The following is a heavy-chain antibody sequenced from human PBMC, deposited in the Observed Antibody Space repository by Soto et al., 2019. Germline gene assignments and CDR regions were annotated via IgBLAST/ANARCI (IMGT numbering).Heavy chain of an antibody. V-gene: IGHV1-69*01. CDR3: ARGGSGIAARVDFQQ. J-gene: IGHJ1*01. D-gene: IGHD6-6*01. Sequence: GXSVKVSCNAAGGTFSSYAIIWVRQAPGQGLEWMGGIIPIFGTANYARKFQGRVTITADESTSTAYMELSSLRSEDTAVYYCARGGSGIAARVDFQQWGQGTLVTVSS. CDR1: GGTFSSYA. CDR2: IIPIFGTA.